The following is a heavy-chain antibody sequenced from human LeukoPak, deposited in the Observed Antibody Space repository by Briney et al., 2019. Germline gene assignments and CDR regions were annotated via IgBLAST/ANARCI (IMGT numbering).Heavy chain of an antibody. D-gene: IGHD3-22*01. Sequence: GASVKVSCKASGYTFTGYYMHWVRQAPGQGLEWMGWINPNSGGTNYAQKFQGWVTMTRDTSISTAYMELSRLRSDDTAVYYCARGNPTYYYDSSGYRIWGQGTLVTVSS. CDR2: INPNSGGT. V-gene: IGHV1-2*04. CDR3: ARGNPTYYYDSSGYRI. CDR1: GYTFTGYY. J-gene: IGHJ4*02.